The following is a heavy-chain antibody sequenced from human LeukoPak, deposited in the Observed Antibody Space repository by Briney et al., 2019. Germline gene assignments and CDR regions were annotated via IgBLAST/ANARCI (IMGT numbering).Heavy chain of an antibody. Sequence: PSETLSLTCAVSGGSISSGGYSWSWIRQPPGKGLEWIGYIYYSGSTYYNPSLKSRVTISVDTSKNQFSPKLSSVTAADTAVYYCATYTTVTHAFDIWGQGTMVTVSS. V-gene: IGHV4-30-4*07. J-gene: IGHJ3*02. CDR1: GGSISSGGYS. D-gene: IGHD4-17*01. CDR2: IYYSGST. CDR3: ATYTTVTHAFDI.